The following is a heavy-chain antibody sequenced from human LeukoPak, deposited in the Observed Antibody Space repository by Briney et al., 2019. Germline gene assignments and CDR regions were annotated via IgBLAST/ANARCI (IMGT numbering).Heavy chain of an antibody. CDR1: GGSFSGYY. CDR2: INHSGST. Sequence: SETLSLTCAVYGGSFSGYYWSWIRQSPGKGLEWIGEINHSGSTNYNPSLKSQVTISVDTSKNQFSLKLSSVTAADTAVYYCARDALRGYCSSTSCRYWYFDLWGRGTLVTVSS. D-gene: IGHD2-2*01. J-gene: IGHJ2*01. V-gene: IGHV4-34*01. CDR3: ARDALRGYCSSTSCRYWYFDL.